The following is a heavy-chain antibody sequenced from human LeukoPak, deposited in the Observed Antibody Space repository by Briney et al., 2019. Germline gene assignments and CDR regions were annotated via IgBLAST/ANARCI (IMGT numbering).Heavy chain of an antibody. CDR2: ISSSSSTI. CDR1: GFTFSSYS. J-gene: IGHJ4*02. Sequence: GGSPRLSCAASGFTFSSYSMNWVRQAPGKGLEWVSYISSSSSTIYYADSVKGRFTISRDNAKNSLYLQMNSLRAEDTAVYYCARLFGGSADYWGQGTLVTVSS. D-gene: IGHD1-26*01. V-gene: IGHV3-48*04. CDR3: ARLFGGSADY.